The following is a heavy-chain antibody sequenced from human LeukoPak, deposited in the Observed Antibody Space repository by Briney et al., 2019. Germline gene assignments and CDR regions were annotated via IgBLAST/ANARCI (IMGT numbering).Heavy chain of an antibody. D-gene: IGHD3-22*01. CDR2: IHTSGST. Sequence: SETLSLTCTVSGGSISSYYWSWIRQPAGKGLEWIGRIHTSGSTNYNPSLKSRVTMSVDTSKNQFSLKLSSVTAADTAVYYCARGRYYYDSSAYHFDYWGQGTLVTVSS. V-gene: IGHV4-4*07. CDR3: ARGRYYYDSSAYHFDY. CDR1: GGSISSYY. J-gene: IGHJ4*02.